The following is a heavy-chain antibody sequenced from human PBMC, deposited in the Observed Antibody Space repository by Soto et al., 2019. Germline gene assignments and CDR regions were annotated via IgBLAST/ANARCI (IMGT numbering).Heavy chain of an antibody. D-gene: IGHD1-26*01. V-gene: IGHV3-33*06. Sequence: QVQLVESGGGVVQPGRSLRLSCAASVLTFSRFGMLGVRQAPGKGLEWVAVIWYDGNNKNYADSVRGRFTSSRDNYKNTMYLQMNNLKADDTALYYCTNWQGSATIAYFDYWGQRTLDNVYS. J-gene: IGHJ4*02. CDR1: VLTFSRFG. CDR3: TNWQGSATIAYFDY. CDR2: IWYDGNNK.